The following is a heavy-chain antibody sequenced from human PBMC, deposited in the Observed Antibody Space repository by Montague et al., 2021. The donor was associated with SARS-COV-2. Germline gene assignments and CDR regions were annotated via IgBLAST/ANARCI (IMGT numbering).Heavy chain of an antibody. CDR3: SKNRDIFWFGEGRDSMDV. CDR2: ISYDGSIK. Sequence: SLRLSCAASGFTFNNFAMHWVRQAPGKGLEWVAFISYDGSIKYYAYSLRGRFTISRDSSKKTLYLQMNSLSGEDTAVYYCSKNRDIFWFGEGRDSMDVWGQGTTVIVSS. CDR1: GFTFNNFA. J-gene: IGHJ6*02. D-gene: IGHD3-10*01. V-gene: IGHV3-30*18.